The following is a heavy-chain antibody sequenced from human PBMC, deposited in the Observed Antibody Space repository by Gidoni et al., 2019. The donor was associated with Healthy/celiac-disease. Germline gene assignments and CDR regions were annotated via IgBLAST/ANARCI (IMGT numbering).Heavy chain of an antibody. V-gene: IGHV1-18*01. CDR3: ARYCSSTSCSHYYYYGMDV. J-gene: IGHJ6*02. CDR2: ISAYNGNT. CDR1: GYTVTSYG. D-gene: IGHD2-2*01. Sequence: QLVQSGAEVKKPGASWKVACKASGYTVTSYGISWVRQAPGHGLEWMGWISAYNGNTNYAQKLQGRVTMTTDTSTSTAYMELRSLRSDDTAVYYRARYCSSTSCSHYYYYGMDVWGQGTTVTVSS.